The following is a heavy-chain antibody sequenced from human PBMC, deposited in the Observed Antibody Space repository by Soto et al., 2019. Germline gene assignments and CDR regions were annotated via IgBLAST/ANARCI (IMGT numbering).Heavy chain of an antibody. V-gene: IGHV3-30*18. Sequence: GGSLRLSCAASGFTFSSYGMHWVRQAPGKGLEWVAVISYDGSNKYYADSVKGRFTISRDNSKNTLYLQMNSLRAEDTAVYYCAKEFGWWLPDYCVQVTLVTVSS. CDR2: ISYDGSNK. J-gene: IGHJ4*02. D-gene: IGHD5-12*01. CDR3: AKEFGWWLPDY. CDR1: GFTFSSYG.